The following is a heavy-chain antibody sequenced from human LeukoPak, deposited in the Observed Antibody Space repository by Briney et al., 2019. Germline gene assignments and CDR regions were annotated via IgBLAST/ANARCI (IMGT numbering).Heavy chain of an antibody. V-gene: IGHV3-23*01. CDR3: AKNPVPFYGSGSYYFDY. CDR1: GFTFSSHA. CDR2: ISGSGGNT. D-gene: IGHD3-10*01. Sequence: GGTLRLSCAASGFTFSSHALSWVRQTPGKGLEWVSGISGSGGNTFYADSVKGRFIISRDNSKNTLYLQMNSLRAEDTAVYYCAKNPVPFYGSGSYYFDYWGQGTLVTVSS. J-gene: IGHJ4*02.